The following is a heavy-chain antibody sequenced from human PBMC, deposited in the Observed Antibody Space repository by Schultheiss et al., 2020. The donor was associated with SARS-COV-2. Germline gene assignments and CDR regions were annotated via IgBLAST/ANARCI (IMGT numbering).Heavy chain of an antibody. CDR2: IYSGDGT. V-gene: IGHV3-53*01. Sequence: GSLRLSCAASGFTVSSNYMSWVRQAPGKGLEWVSVIYSGDGTYYADSVKGRFTISRDNSKNTLYLQMNSLTAEDTAVYYCAREAYESAFDYWGQGTLVTVSS. D-gene: IGHD3-3*01. CDR1: GFTVSSNY. CDR3: AREAYESAFDY. J-gene: IGHJ4*02.